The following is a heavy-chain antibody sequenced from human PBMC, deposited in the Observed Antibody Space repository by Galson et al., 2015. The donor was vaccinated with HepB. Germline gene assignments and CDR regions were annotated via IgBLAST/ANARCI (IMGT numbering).Heavy chain of an antibody. CDR1: GGTFTNYA. Sequence: SVKVSYKASGGTFTNYALSWVRQAPGQGLEWMGGIIPILHTPNYAQKFQGRDTISTDESTSTVYMELSSLRSEDTAFYYCAREVHYYDSRGYYGVFDIWGQGTMVTVSS. CDR3: AREVHYYDSRGYYGVFDI. D-gene: IGHD3-22*01. J-gene: IGHJ3*02. CDR2: IIPILHTP. V-gene: IGHV1-69*05.